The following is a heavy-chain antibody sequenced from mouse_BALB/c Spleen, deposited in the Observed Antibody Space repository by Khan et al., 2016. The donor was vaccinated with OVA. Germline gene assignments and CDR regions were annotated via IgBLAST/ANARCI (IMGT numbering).Heavy chain of an antibody. CDR1: GFSLSNYS. CDR2: IWSAGST. CDR3: ARRGYDYGRGALFAY. J-gene: IGHJ3*01. Sequence: VQLQESGPGLVQPSQSLSITCTVSGFSLSNYSLHWVRQSPGKGLEWLGIIWSAGSTDYNAAFISRLTISKDNSRSQVFFKMNSLQANDTAIYYCARRGYDYGRGALFAYWGQGTLVTVSA. D-gene: IGHD2-4*01. V-gene: IGHV2-2*02.